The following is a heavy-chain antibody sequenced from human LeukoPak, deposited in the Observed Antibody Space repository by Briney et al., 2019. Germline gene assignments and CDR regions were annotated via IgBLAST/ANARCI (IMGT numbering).Heavy chain of an antibody. CDR1: GFTFTSFA. V-gene: IGHV3-23*01. CDR3: AKRRNYYDSDGFSVDY. Sequence: PGGSLRLSCAASGFTFTSFAMSWVRQAPGKGLEWVSTISGTGGSTFHADSVKGRFTISRDNSKNTLYLQMNSLRAEDTAVYWCAKRRNYYDSDGFSVDYWGQGTLVTVSS. J-gene: IGHJ4*02. CDR2: ISGTGGST. D-gene: IGHD3-22*01.